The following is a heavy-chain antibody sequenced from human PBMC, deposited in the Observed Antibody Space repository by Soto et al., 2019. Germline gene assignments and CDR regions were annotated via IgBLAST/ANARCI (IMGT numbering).Heavy chain of an antibody. J-gene: IGHJ6*03. CDR1: GCSIYCYY. D-gene: IGHD3-16*01. CDR3: ARLLRDGAFGARAFYYYYYMDV. CDR2: FYYSGST. V-gene: IGHV4-59*08. Sequence: PSGSLYLTSTVPGCSIYCYYWGWIRKPPWQGLECIGYFYYSGSTTYNPSLKSRVTISVDTSKNQFSLKLSSVSAADTAVYYCARLLRDGAFGARAFYYYYYMDVWGKGTTVT.